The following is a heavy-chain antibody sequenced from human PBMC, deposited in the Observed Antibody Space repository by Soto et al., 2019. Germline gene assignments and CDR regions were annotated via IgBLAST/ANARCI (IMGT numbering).Heavy chain of an antibody. CDR3: AREQWDSNSSSYYYYYYMDV. CDR2: IKQDGSEK. D-gene: IGHD4-4*01. J-gene: IGHJ6*03. V-gene: IGHV3-7*01. CDR1: GFTFSSYW. Sequence: GGSLRLSCAASGFTFSSYWMSWVRQAPGKGLEWVANIKQDGSEKYYVDSVKGRFTISRDNAKNSLYLQMNSLRAEDTAVYYCAREQWDSNSSSYYYYYYMDVWGKGTTVTVSS.